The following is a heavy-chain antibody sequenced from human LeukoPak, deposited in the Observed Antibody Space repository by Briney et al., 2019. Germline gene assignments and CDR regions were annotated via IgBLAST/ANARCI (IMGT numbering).Heavy chain of an antibody. D-gene: IGHD2-21*01. Sequence: GGSLRLSCAASGFTFSNYAMSLVRQAPGKGLEWVSGISGSGGNTYHADSVKGRFTISRDNSKNTLYIQMNSLRAEDTAVYYCATEKGDSPDYWGQGTLVTVSS. CDR1: GFTFSNYA. V-gene: IGHV3-23*01. J-gene: IGHJ4*02. CDR2: ISGSGGNT. CDR3: ATEKGDSPDY.